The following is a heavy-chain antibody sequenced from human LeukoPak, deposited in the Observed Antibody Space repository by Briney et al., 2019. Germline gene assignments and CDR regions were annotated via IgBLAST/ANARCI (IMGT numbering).Heavy chain of an antibody. J-gene: IGHJ4*02. V-gene: IGHV1-46*01. D-gene: IGHD1-1*01. CDR1: GYTFTSYY. Sequence: ASVKVSCKASGYTFTSYYMHWVRQAPGQGLEWMGIINPSGGSTSYAQKFQGRVTMTRDTSISTAYMELSRLRSDDTAVYYCASLDKGNDVVFDYWGQGTLVTVSS. CDR3: ASLDKGNDVVFDY. CDR2: INPSGGST.